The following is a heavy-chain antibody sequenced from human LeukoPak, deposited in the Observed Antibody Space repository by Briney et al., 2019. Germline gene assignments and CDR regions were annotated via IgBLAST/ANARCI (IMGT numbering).Heavy chain of an antibody. CDR1: GFTFSSYA. CDR3: AKDIGITMILYAFDI. J-gene: IGHJ3*02. CDR2: ISGSGGST. Sequence: AGGSLRLSCAASGFTFSSYAMSWVRQAPGKGLEWVSAISGSGGSTYYADSVKGRFTISRDNSKNTLYLQMNSLRAEDTAVYYCAKDIGITMILYAFDIWGQGTMVTVSS. D-gene: IGHD3-22*01. V-gene: IGHV3-23*01.